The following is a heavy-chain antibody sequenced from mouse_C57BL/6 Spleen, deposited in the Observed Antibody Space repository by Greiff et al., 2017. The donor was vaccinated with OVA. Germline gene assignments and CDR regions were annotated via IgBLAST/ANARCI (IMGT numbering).Heavy chain of an antibody. Sequence: EVQLQQSGAELVKPGASVKLSCTASGFTIKDYYMHWVKQRTEQGLGWIGRIDPEDGETKYAQKFQGKATITADTSSNTAYLQLSSLTSEDTAVYYCAYYSGGYGLAYWGQGTLVTVSA. CDR1: GFTIKDYY. J-gene: IGHJ3*01. CDR2: IDPEDGET. D-gene: IGHD1-1*02. CDR3: AYYSGGYGLAY. V-gene: IGHV14-2*01.